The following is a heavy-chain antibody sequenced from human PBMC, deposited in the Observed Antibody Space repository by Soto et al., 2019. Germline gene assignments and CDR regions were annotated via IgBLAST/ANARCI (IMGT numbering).Heavy chain of an antibody. J-gene: IGHJ1*01. CDR1: GFTFRSYV. CDR3: ARWGTTGGLDV. CDR2: TSYDGSDK. D-gene: IGHD3-16*01. V-gene: IGHV3-30*19. Sequence: QVQLVESGGGVVQPGTSLRVSCVGSGFTFRSYVIHWVRQAPGKGLEWVALTSYDGSDKYYGDSVRGRFTISRDNSRNTVDLQMDSLRLEDTAVYYCARWGTTGGLDVWGQVTLVSVSS.